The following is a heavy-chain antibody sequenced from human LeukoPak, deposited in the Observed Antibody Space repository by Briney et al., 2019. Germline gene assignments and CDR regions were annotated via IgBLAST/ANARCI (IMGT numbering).Heavy chain of an antibody. V-gene: IGHV4-39*01. Sequence: SSETLSLTCPVSGDTVNTRRYYWGWIRQPPGKGLEWIGSIYHRGSTYYEPSLRSRVTISIDTSRNQFSLNLTSVTTADTALYFCARRDIVKGGFDYWGQGTLVTVSS. J-gene: IGHJ4*02. CDR1: GDTVNTRRYY. CDR2: IYHRGST. D-gene: IGHD3-16*02. CDR3: ARRDIVKGGFDY.